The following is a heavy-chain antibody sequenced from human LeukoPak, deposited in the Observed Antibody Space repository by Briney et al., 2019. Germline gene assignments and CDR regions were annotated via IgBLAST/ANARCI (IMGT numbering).Heavy chain of an antibody. CDR3: ARASLWWLHAFDI. CDR2: INPSGGST. J-gene: IGHJ3*02. D-gene: IGHD2-21*01. V-gene: IGHV1-46*01. Sequence: GASVKVSCKASGGTFSRYAISWVRQAPGQGLEWMGIINPSGGSTSYAQKFQGRVTMTRDTSTSTVYMELSSLRSEDTAVYYCARASLWWLHAFDIWGQGTMVTVSS. CDR1: GGTFSRYA.